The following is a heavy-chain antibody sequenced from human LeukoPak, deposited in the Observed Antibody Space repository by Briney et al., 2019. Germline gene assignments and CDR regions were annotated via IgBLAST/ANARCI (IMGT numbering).Heavy chain of an antibody. J-gene: IGHJ6*03. CDR3: ARDARSAEYYYYYMDV. D-gene: IGHD3-10*01. Sequence: ASVKVSCKASGYTFTSYGISWVRQAPGQGLEWMGWISAYNGNTNYAQKLQGRVTMTTDTSTSTAYMELRSLRSDDTAVYYCARDARSAEYYYYYMDVWGKGTTVTVSS. CDR2: ISAYNGNT. CDR1: GYTFTSYG. V-gene: IGHV1-18*01.